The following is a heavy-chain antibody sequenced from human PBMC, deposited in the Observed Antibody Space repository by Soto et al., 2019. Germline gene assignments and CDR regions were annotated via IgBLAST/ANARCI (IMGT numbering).Heavy chain of an antibody. J-gene: IGHJ5*02. Sequence: KPSETLSLTCAVYGGSFSGYYWSWIRQPPGKGLEWIGEINHSGSTNYNPSLKSRVTISVDTSKNQFSLKLSSVTAADTAVYYCARRLGDGSGRTTWFDPWGQGTLVTVSS. D-gene: IGHD2-21*01. V-gene: IGHV4-34*01. CDR1: GGSFSGYY. CDR2: INHSGST. CDR3: ARRLGDGSGRTTWFDP.